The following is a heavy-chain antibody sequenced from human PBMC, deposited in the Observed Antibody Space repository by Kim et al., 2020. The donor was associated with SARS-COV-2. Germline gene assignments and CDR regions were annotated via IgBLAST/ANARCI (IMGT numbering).Heavy chain of an antibody. J-gene: IGHJ3*02. D-gene: IGHD3-22*01. CDR3: AREGRYYYDSSGYPDAFDI. V-gene: IGHV3-72*01. Sequence: GGSLRLSCAASGFTFSDHYMDWVRQAPGKGLEWVGRTRNKANSYTTEYAASVKGRFTISRDDSKNSLYLQMNSLKTEDTAVYYCAREGRYYYDSSGYPDAFDIWGQGTMVTVSS. CDR1: GFTFSDHY. CDR2: TRNKANSYTT.